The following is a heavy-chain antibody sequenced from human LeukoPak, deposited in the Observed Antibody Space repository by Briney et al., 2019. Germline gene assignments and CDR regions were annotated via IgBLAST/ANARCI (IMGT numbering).Heavy chain of an antibody. V-gene: IGHV4-34*01. CDR1: GGSFNSYY. D-gene: IGHD5-12*01. CDR3: VRLVGGDIDY. Sequence: PSETLSLTCAVYGGSFNSYYWNWVRQPPGKGLEWIGEIDHFESTNYNPSLKSRVTISLDTSKNQFSLQLNSVTPEDTAVYFCVRLVGGDIDYWGQGTLVTVSS. J-gene: IGHJ4*02. CDR2: IDHFEST.